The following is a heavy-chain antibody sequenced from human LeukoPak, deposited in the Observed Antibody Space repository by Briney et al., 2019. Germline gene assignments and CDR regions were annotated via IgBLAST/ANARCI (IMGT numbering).Heavy chain of an antibody. V-gene: IGHV3-23*01. CDR2: ISGSGGST. J-gene: IGHJ4*02. CDR1: GFTFSSYA. D-gene: IGHD3-22*01. Sequence: GGSLRLSCAASGFTFSSYAMSWVRQAPGKGPEWVSSISGSGGSTYYADSVKGRFTISRDKSKNTVYLQMNSLRAEDTAVYYCATRLYYYDSSLGYWGQGTLVTVSS. CDR3: ATRLYYYDSSLGY.